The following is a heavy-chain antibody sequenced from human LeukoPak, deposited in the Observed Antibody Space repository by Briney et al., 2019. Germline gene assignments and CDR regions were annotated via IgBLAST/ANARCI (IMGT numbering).Heavy chain of an antibody. V-gene: IGHV4-38-2*02. J-gene: IGHJ4*02. CDR1: GYSITNDYF. Sequence: PSETLSLTCTVSGYSITNDYFWGWIRQPPGKGLEWIGSIHHSGSTYYNAPLRSRVTIAVDTSKNQFPLRLNSVTAADTAVYYCARVEGATSADYWGQGTLVTVSS. D-gene: IGHD1-26*01. CDR3: ARVEGATSADY. CDR2: IHHSGST.